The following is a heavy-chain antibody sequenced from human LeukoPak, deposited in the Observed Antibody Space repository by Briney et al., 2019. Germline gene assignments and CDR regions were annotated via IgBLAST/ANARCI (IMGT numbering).Heavy chain of an antibody. V-gene: IGHV3-20*04. CDR2: IRWNGDTK. Sequence: PGGSLRLSCAASGXTFDDYGMSWVRQAPGKGLEWVSGIRWNGDTKGYADSVKGRFTISRDNAKNSLYLQMNSLRAEDTAFYYCARGMTDFEYWGQGTLVTVSS. CDR1: GXTFDDYG. J-gene: IGHJ4*02. CDR3: ARGMTDFEY.